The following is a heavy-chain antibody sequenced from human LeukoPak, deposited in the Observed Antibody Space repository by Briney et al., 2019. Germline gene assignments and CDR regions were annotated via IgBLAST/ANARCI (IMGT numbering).Heavy chain of an antibody. D-gene: IGHD3-22*01. Sequence: ASVKVSCKASGYTFTSYGISWVRQAPGQGLEWMGIINPSGGSTSYAQKFQGRVTMTRDTFTSTVYMELSSLRSEDTAVYYCARAQGEDYYDSSGLDYWGQGTLVTVSS. V-gene: IGHV1-46*01. CDR1: GYTFTSYG. J-gene: IGHJ4*02. CDR2: INPSGGST. CDR3: ARAQGEDYYDSSGLDY.